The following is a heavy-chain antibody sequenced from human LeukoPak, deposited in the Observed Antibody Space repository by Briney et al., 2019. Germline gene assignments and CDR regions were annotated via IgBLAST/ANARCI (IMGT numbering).Heavy chain of an antibody. CDR2: INHSGST. V-gene: IGHV4-34*01. CDR1: GGSFSGYY. J-gene: IGHJ4*02. D-gene: IGHD2-2*01. Sequence: SETLSLTCAVYGGSFSGYYWSWIRQPPGKGLEWIGEINHSGSTNYNPSLKSRVTISVDTSKNQFSLKLSSVTAADTAVYYCARDQPLYYSFDYWGQGTLVTVSS. CDR3: ARDQPLYYSFDY.